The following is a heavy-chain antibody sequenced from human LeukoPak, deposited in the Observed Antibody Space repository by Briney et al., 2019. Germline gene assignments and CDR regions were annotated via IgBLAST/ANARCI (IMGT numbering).Heavy chain of an antibody. CDR2: IYYSGST. Sequence: KSPETLSLTCTVSGGSISSYYWSWIRQPPGKGLEWIGYIYYSGSTNYNPSLKSRVTISVDRSKNQFSLKLSSVTAADTAVYYCARVGIAVDDDAFDIWGQGTMVTVSS. V-gene: IGHV4-59*12. CDR1: GGSISSYY. CDR3: ARVGIAVDDDAFDI. J-gene: IGHJ3*02. D-gene: IGHD6-19*01.